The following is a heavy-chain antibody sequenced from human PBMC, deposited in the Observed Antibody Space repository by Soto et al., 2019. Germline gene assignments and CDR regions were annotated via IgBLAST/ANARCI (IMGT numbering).Heavy chain of an antibody. D-gene: IGHD3-9*01. CDR2: INPSGSST. CDR3: AREVYYDTLTGYYFLHASDI. J-gene: IGHJ3*02. V-gene: IGHV1-46*01. Sequence: ASVKVSCKAPGYSFSNHYMHWVRQAPGEGLEWMGVINPSGSSTSYAQKFQGRVTMTRDTSTSTVYMELSRLRSEDTAVYYCAREVYYDTLTGYYFLHASDICGQGTMVTVSS. CDR1: GYSFSNHY.